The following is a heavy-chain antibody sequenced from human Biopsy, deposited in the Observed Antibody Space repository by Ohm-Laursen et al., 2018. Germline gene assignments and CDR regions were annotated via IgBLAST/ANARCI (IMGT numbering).Heavy chain of an antibody. J-gene: IGHJ5*02. CDR2: IFPSDEK. CDR3: ARMSGQWLVQNRNYFDP. Sequence: TQTLTLTCTVSGFSLSDGRVGVSWIRQPPGKALEWLAHIFPSDEKSYRTSLKNRLTISKDTSKSQVILIMTNMDPLDTGTYYCARMSGQWLVQNRNYFDPWGREPWSPSPQ. V-gene: IGHV2-26*01. CDR1: GFSLSDGRVG. D-gene: IGHD6-19*01.